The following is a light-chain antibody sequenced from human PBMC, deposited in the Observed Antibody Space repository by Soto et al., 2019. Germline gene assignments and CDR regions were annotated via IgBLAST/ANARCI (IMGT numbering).Light chain of an antibody. V-gene: IGLV2-8*01. Sequence: QSALTQPPSASGSPGQSVTISCAGTINDVGGYNYVSWYQQHPGKVPQLMIYQVTKRPSGVPDRFSASKSDTTASLTISGLQAEDEGDHYCMSYAGGNRFVFGTGTKLTVL. CDR2: QVT. CDR1: INDVGGYNY. CDR3: MSYAGGNRFV. J-gene: IGLJ1*01.